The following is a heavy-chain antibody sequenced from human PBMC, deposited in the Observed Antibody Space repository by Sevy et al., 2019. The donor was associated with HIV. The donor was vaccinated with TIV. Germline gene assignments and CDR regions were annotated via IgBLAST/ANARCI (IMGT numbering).Heavy chain of an antibody. CDR1: GGSISGYY. CDR2: IYYSGST. V-gene: IGHV4-59*12. Sequence: SETLSLTCTVSGGSISGYYWSWIRQPPGKGLEWIGSIYYSGSTNYNPSLKSRVTISVDTSKNQFSLKLRSVTAADTAVYYCARFGEWELPYLFEYWGQGTLVTVSS. J-gene: IGHJ4*02. D-gene: IGHD1-26*01. CDR3: ARFGEWELPYLFEY.